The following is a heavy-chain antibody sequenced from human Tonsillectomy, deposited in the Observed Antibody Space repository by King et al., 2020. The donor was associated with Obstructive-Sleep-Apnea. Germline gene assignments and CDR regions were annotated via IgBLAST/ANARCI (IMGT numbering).Heavy chain of an antibody. J-gene: IGHJ3*02. V-gene: IGHV3-9*01. D-gene: IGHD3-16*01. CDR3: VKDRAGGVPDAFDI. CDR1: GFTFDDYA. Sequence: VQLVESGGGLGQPGRSLRLSCAASGFTFDDYAMHWVRQAPGKGLEWVSGINWNSGYIGYADSVKGRFTISRDNAKNSLYLQMNSLRAEDTALYYCVKDRAGGVPDAFDIWGQGTMVTVSS. CDR2: INWNSGYI.